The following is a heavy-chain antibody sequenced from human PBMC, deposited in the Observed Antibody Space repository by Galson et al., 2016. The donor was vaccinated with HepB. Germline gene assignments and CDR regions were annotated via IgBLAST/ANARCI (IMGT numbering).Heavy chain of an antibody. V-gene: IGHV4-59*08. Sequence: SETLSLTCTVSGGSISSYYWSWIRQPPGKGLEWIGFLYYGGSTDYNPPLKSRATIPVDTSKNQFSLKLGSVTAADTAMYYCARLSGVRQWQATRLWGQGTLVTVSS. D-gene: IGHD6-19*01. J-gene: IGHJ4*02. CDR2: LYYGGST. CDR1: GGSISSYY. CDR3: ARLSGVRQWQATRL.